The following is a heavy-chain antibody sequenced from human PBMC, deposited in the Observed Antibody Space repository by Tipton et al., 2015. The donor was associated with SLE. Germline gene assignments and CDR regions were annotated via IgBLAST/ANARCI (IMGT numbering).Heavy chain of an antibody. CDR3: ARRFTRYSGYDYFDY. J-gene: IGHJ4*02. V-gene: IGHV4-59*08. D-gene: IGHD5-12*01. CDR1: GGSISSYY. CDR2: IYYSGST. Sequence: TLSLTCTVSGGSISSYYWSWIRQPPGKGLEWIGYIYYSGSTNYNPSLKSRVTISVDTSKNQFSLKLSSVTAADTAVYYCARRFTRYSGYDYFDYWGQGTLVTVSS.